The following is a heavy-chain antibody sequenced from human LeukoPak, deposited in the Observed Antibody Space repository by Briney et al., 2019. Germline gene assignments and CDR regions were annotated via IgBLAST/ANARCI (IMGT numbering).Heavy chain of an antibody. V-gene: IGHV1-2*02. CDR2: INPNSVDT. Sequence: ASVKVSCKASGYTFTDYSMHWVRQAPGQGLAWMGWINPNSVDTDYAQKFQGRVTMTRDTSISTAYLEVSRLTSDDTAVYFCARDAIAAAGAGAWGQGTLVTVSS. CDR1: GYTFTDYS. J-gene: IGHJ4*02. CDR3: ARDAIAAAGAGA. D-gene: IGHD6-13*01.